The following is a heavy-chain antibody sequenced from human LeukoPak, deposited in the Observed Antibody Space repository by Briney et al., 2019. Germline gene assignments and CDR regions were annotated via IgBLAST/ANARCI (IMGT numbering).Heavy chain of an antibody. J-gene: IGHJ6*03. D-gene: IGHD2-2*01. CDR3: ARGEVVPTAMGSYYYYYMDV. V-gene: IGHV4-34*01. CDR1: VGSFSGYY. CDR2: IHHSGST. Sequence: PSETLSLTCAVYVGSFSGYYWSWIRQPPGKGLEWIGEIHHSGSTNYNPSLKSRVTISVDTSKNQFSLKLSSVTAADTAVYYCARGEVVPTAMGSYYYYYMDVWGKGTTVTVSS.